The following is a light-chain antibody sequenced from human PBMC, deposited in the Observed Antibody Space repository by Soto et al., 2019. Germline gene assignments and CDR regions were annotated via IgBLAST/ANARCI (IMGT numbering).Light chain of an antibody. CDR3: SSKRSSDTLYV. Sequence: QSALTQPASLSGSPGQSITISCAGTSSDIGGSKYVSWYQQHPGKAPKLIIYEVTYRPSGVSARFSGSKSGNTASLTVSGLQAEDEAYYYCSSKRSSDTLYVFGTGTKLTVL. CDR2: EVT. J-gene: IGLJ1*01. CDR1: SSDIGGSKY. V-gene: IGLV2-14*01.